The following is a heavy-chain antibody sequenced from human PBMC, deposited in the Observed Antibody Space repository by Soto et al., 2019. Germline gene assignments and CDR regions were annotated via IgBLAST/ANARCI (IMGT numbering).Heavy chain of an antibody. CDR2: ISRSGSTI. Sequence: EVQLVESGGGLVQPGGSLRLSCAASGLTFSSYDMNWVRQAPGKGLEWVSYISRSGSTIYYADSVKGRVTISRDNAKNSLYLQMNSLRAEDTAVYYCARDGRIRRPDWYFDLWGRGNLVTVSS. CDR3: ARDGRIRRPDWYFDL. J-gene: IGHJ2*01. D-gene: IGHD2-15*01. CDR1: GLTFSSYD. V-gene: IGHV3-48*03.